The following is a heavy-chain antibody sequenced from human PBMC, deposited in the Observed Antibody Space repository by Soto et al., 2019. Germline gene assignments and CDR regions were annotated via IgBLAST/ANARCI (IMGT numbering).Heavy chain of an antibody. D-gene: IGHD6-6*01. CDR1: GGSISSTSYY. V-gene: IGHV4-39*01. Sequence: QLQLQESGPGLVKPSETLSLTCTVSGGSISSTSYYWGWVRQPPGKGLEWIATIYYNGATQYNPSLTIRATISVDTSNIQFSMRLSSVTAADTAVYYCAKESRSSYETSVPDWGQGTMVTVS. CDR2: IYYNGAT. CDR3: AKESRSSYETSVPD. J-gene: IGHJ3*01.